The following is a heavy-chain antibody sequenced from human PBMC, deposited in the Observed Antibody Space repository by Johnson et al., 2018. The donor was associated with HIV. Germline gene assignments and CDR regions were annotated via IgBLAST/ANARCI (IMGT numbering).Heavy chain of an antibody. CDR2: IKRKIEGATP. CDR1: GFTFSNVW. J-gene: IGHJ3*02. CDR3: TTGFAAFDI. V-gene: IGHV3-15*01. Sequence: VQLLESGGGLVKPGGSLRLSCAASGFTFSNVWMTWVRQAPGKGLDWVGRIKRKIEGATPDYAAPVKGRFTISRDDSKNTLYLQMNSLTTEDTAVYYCTTGFAAFDIWGQGTMVTVSS.